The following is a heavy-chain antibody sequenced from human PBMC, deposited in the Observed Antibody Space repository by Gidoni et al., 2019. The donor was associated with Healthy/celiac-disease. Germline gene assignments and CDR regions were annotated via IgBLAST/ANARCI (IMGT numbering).Heavy chain of an antibody. V-gene: IGHV4-31*03. J-gene: IGHJ2*01. CDR1: GGSISSGGYY. D-gene: IGHD2-2*02. CDR3: AREIVVVPAAITWYFDL. CDR2: IYYSGST. Sequence: QVQLQESGPGLVKPSQTLSLTCTVSGGSISSGGYYWSWIRQHPGKGLEWIGYIYYSGSTYYNPSLKSRVTISVDTSKNQFSLKLSSVTAADTAVYYCAREIVVVPAAITWYFDLWGRGTLVTVSS.